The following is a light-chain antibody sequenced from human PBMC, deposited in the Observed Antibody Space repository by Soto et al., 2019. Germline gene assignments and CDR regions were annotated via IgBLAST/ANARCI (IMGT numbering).Light chain of an antibody. CDR1: RSIRTS. CDR2: LAS. CDR3: QQSYSTPRT. J-gene: IGKJ1*01. V-gene: IGKV1-5*03. Sequence: DIQMTPSPSTLSACAGDRVNITCRASRSIRTSLAWYQQKPGKAPKLLIYLASSLESGVPARFSGSGSGTDFTLTISSLQPEDFATYYCQQSYSTPRTFGQGTKVDIK.